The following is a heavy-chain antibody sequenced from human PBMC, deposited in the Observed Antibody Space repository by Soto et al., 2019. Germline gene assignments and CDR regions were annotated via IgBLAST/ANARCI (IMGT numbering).Heavy chain of an antibody. Sequence: PSETLSLTCAVYGGSFSGYYWSWIRQPPGKGLEWIGEINHSGSTNYNPSLKSRVTISVDTSKNQFSLKLSSVTAADTAVYYCARGTEVVAATNYWFDPWGQGTLVTVSS. V-gene: IGHV4-34*01. CDR3: ARGTEVVAATNYWFDP. J-gene: IGHJ5*02. CDR2: INHSGST. CDR1: GGSFSGYY. D-gene: IGHD2-15*01.